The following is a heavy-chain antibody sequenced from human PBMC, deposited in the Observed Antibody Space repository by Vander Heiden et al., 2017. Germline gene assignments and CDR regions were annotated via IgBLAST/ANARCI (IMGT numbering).Heavy chain of an antibody. Sequence: EVQLVQSGGGLDQPGGSLRLSCVVSGFTVSSNYMNWIRQAPGKGLEWVSVIYRDGTTYYADSVKGRFTTSRDNSKNTLFLQMDSLRAEDTALYYCASGATQWTFWGQGTLLTVSS. D-gene: IGHD5-12*01. CDR1: GFTVSSNY. CDR2: IYRDGTT. J-gene: IGHJ4*02. CDR3: ASGATQWTF. V-gene: IGHV3-53*01.